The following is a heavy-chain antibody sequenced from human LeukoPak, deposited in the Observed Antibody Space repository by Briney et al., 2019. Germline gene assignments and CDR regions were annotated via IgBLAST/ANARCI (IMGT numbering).Heavy chain of an antibody. V-gene: IGHV3-23*01. CDR2: ISGSGVTT. CDR1: GFTFSSYA. Sequence: PGGSLRLSCAASGFTFSSYAMSWVRQAPGKGLEWVSGISGSGVTTYYADSMKGRFTISRDNSKNTLYLQMNSLRAEDTAVYYCAKGTTMTKTDYWGQGTLVTVSS. CDR3: AKGTTMTKTDY. D-gene: IGHD3-22*01. J-gene: IGHJ4*02.